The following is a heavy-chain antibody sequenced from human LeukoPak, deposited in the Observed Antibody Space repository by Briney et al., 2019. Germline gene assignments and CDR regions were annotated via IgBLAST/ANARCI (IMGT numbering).Heavy chain of an antibody. CDR2: IYYSGST. CDR1: GGSISSSSYY. Sequence: PSETLSLTCTVSGGSISSSSYYWSWIRQPPGKGLEWIGYIYYSGSTNYNPSLKSRVTISVDTSKNQFSLKLSSVTAADTAVYYCARAPLSYFDYWGQGTLVTVSS. J-gene: IGHJ4*02. CDR3: ARAPLSYFDY. V-gene: IGHV4-61*01.